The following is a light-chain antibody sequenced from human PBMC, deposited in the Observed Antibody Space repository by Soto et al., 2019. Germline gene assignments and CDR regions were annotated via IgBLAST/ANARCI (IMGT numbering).Light chain of an antibody. CDR2: DVS. J-gene: IGLJ1*01. Sequence: QSVLTQPASVSGSPGQSIAISCTGTSSDVGGYNYVSWYQQHPGKAPKLMIYDVSSRPSGVSNRFSGSKSSNTASLTISGLQAEDEADYYCCSYAGSSTLYVFGTGTKVTVL. V-gene: IGLV2-14*01. CDR3: CSYAGSSTLYV. CDR1: SSDVGGYNY.